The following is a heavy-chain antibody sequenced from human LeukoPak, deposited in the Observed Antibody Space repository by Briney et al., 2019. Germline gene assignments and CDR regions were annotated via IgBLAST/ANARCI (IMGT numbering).Heavy chain of an antibody. D-gene: IGHD3-3*01. V-gene: IGHV3-21*01. Sequence: PGGSLRLSCAASGFTFSSYSMNWVRQAPGKGLEWVSSISSSSYIYYADSVKGRFTISRDNAKNSLYLQMNSLRAEDTAVYYCARVTIFGYYYGMDVWGQGTTVTVSS. CDR1: GFTFSSYS. J-gene: IGHJ6*02. CDR3: ARVTIFGYYYGMDV. CDR2: ISSSSYI.